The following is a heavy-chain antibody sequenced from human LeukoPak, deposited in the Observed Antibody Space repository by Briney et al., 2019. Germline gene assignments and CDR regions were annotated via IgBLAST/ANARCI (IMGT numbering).Heavy chain of an antibody. J-gene: IGHJ5*02. CDR2: ISYDGSNK. CDR1: GFTFSSYG. Sequence: GGSLRLSCAASGFTFSSYGMHWVRQAPGKGLEWVAVISYDGSNKYYADSVKGRFTISRDNSKNTLYLQLNSLRAEDTAVYYCARDSGSMIVVVPTYNWFDPWGQGTLVTASS. CDR3: ARDSGSMIVVVPTYNWFDP. V-gene: IGHV3-30*03. D-gene: IGHD3-22*01.